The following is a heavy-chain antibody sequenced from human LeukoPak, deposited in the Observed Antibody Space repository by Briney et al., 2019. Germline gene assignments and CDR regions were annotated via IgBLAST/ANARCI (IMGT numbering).Heavy chain of an antibody. CDR3: AKDRGTVTTGWVDY. D-gene: IGHD4-17*01. Sequence: GGSLRLSCAASGFTFSSHAMSWVRQAPGKGLEWVSVISGSGDSTYYADSVKGRFTISRDNAKNSLYLQMNSLRAEDTALYYCAKDRGTVTTGWVDYWGQGTLVTVSS. CDR2: ISGSGDST. V-gene: IGHV3-23*01. CDR1: GFTFSSHA. J-gene: IGHJ4*02.